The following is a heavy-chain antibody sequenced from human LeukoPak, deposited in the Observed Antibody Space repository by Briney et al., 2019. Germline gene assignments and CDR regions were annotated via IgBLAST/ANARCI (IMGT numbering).Heavy chain of an antibody. CDR1: GGSVSSGSYY. CDR3: ARGAVRGVIIPYYFDY. V-gene: IGHV4-61*01. Sequence: SETLSLICTVSGGSVSSGSYYWSWIRQPPGKGLEWIAYIYYSGTTNSIPSLKSRVTISVDTSKNQFSLKLSSVTAADTAVYYCARGAVRGVIIPYYFDYWGQGTLVTVSS. D-gene: IGHD3-10*01. J-gene: IGHJ4*02. CDR2: IYYSGTT.